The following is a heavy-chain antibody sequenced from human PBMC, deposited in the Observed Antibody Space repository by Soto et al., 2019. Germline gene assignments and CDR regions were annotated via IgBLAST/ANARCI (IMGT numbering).Heavy chain of an antibody. J-gene: IGHJ6*02. CDR2: IKSKTDGGTT. V-gene: IGHV3-15*01. CDR1: GFTFSNAW. CDR3: TTLDTAMVESYYYGMDV. Sequence: NPVGSLRLSCAASGFTFSNAWMSWVRQAPGKGLGWVGRIKSKTDGGTTDYAAPVKGRFTISRDDSKNTLYLQMNSLKTEDTAVYYCTTLDTAMVESYYYGMDVWGQGTTVTVSS. D-gene: IGHD5-18*01.